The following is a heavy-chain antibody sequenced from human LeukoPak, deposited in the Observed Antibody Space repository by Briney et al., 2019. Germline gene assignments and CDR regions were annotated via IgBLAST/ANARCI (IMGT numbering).Heavy chain of an antibody. V-gene: IGHV4-34*01. J-gene: IGHJ3*02. CDR2: IYYSGST. D-gene: IGHD2-21*01. CDR3: ALWGGGGFDI. Sequence: SETLSLTCAVYGGSFSGYYWGWIRQPPGRGLEWIGGIYYSGSTLYNPSLKSRVIISVDASKNQFSLMLGSVTAADTAVYYCALWGGGGFDIWGQGKMVTVSS. CDR1: GGSFSGYY.